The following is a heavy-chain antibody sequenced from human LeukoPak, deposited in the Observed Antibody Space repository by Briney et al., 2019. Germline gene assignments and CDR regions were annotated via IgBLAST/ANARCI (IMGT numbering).Heavy chain of an antibody. Sequence: ASVKVSCKASGYTFTKYGISWVRQAPGQGLEWMGIINPSGGSTSYAQKFQGRVTMTRDTSTSTVYMELSSLRSEDTAVYYCARQQGLQYLNFDYWGQGTLVTVSS. CDR2: INPSGGST. J-gene: IGHJ4*02. D-gene: IGHD4-11*01. V-gene: IGHV1-46*01. CDR1: GYTFTKYG. CDR3: ARQQGLQYLNFDY.